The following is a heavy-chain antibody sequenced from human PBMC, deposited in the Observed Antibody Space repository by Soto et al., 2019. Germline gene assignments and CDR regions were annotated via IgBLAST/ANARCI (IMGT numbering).Heavy chain of an antibody. CDR1: GFTLQNYA. CDR2: LIGGHYGT. V-gene: IGHV3-23*01. Sequence: GGSMRLSCTASGFTLQNYAMAWVRQAPGKGLEWVSTLIGGHYGTAYSYSVKGRFTVSRDNSKNCLYLQMNSLGVEDTAMYFCAKGKSTGDIDWFDPWGQGSLVTVSS. J-gene: IGHJ5*02. D-gene: IGHD3-10*01. CDR3: AKGKSTGDIDWFDP.